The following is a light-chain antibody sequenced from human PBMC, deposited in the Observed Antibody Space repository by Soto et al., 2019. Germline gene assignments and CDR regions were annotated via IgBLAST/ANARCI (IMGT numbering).Light chain of an antibody. V-gene: IGLV2-23*01. J-gene: IGLJ1*01. CDR2: EAT. Sequence: QSVLAQPASVSVSPGQSLTISCTGTSSDVGSHNVVSWYQHHPGKAPKLIIYEATKWPSGVSTRFSGSKSGNTASLTISGLQAEDEADYYCCSFAGTNTFVFGTGTKVTVL. CDR3: CSFAGTNTFV. CDR1: SSDVGSHNV.